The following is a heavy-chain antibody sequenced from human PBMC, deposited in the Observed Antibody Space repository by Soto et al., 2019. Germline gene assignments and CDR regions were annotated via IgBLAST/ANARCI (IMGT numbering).Heavy chain of an antibody. CDR1: GFTFSHYY. V-gene: IGHV3-11*06. CDR3: ARVDHFDGSGYYYGLDV. D-gene: IGHD3-22*01. Sequence: QVQLVESGGGLVKPGGSLKLSCAASGFTFSHYYMSWIRQAPGKGPEWVAYIKSSDTYINYAESVKGRFTISRDNAKNSLCLQSNSLRVEDTAVYYCARVDHFDGSGYYYGLDVWGQGTTVSVSS. J-gene: IGHJ6*02. CDR2: IKSSDTYI.